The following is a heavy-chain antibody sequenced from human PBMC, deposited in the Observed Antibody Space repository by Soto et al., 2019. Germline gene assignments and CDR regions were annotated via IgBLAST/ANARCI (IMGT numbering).Heavy chain of an antibody. CDR3: ARVSSSGWNFDY. J-gene: IGHJ4*02. Sequence: QVHLQQSGPGLVKPSHTLSLTCAIPGDSVSSNSAAWNWIRQCPARGLEWLGRTYYRSKWYNDYSVCVNSRITINPDTSQNQFSLQLNSVTPEDTAVYYCARVSSSGWNFDYWGQGTLVTVSS. CDR2: TYYRSKWYN. D-gene: IGHD6-19*01. V-gene: IGHV6-1*01. CDR1: GDSVSSNSAA.